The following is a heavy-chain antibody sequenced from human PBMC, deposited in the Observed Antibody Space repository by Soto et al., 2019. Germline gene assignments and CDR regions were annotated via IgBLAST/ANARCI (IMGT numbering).Heavy chain of an antibody. Sequence: EVQLLESGGDLVQPGGSLRLSCAASGFTFSSYAMSWVRQAPGKGLEWVSAISGSGGSTYYADSVKGRFTISRDNSKNTLYLQMNRLRAEDTAVYYCAKVAREQLVSLVFDYWGQGTLVTVSS. CDR1: GFTFSSYA. D-gene: IGHD6-13*01. CDR3: AKVAREQLVSLVFDY. J-gene: IGHJ4*02. V-gene: IGHV3-23*01. CDR2: ISGSGGST.